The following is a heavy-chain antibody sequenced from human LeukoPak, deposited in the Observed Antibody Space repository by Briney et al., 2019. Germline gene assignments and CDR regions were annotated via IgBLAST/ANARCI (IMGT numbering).Heavy chain of an antibody. Sequence: ASVKVSCKASGYTFTSYDINWVRQASGQGLEWMGWMNPTSGNTGYAQKFQGRVTMTRDTSISTAYMELSSLRSEDTAVYYCATALPGSQLEVVVATIDAFDIWGQGTMVTVSS. J-gene: IGHJ3*02. D-gene: IGHD2-15*01. CDR1: GYTFTSYD. CDR3: ATALPGSQLEVVVATIDAFDI. CDR2: MNPTSGNT. V-gene: IGHV1-8*01.